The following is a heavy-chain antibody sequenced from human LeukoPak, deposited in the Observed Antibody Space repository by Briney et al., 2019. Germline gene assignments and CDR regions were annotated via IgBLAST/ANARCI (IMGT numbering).Heavy chain of an antibody. J-gene: IGHJ3*02. CDR1: GGSISSYY. V-gene: IGHV4-59*12. CDR3: AREDFDAFDI. Sequence: SETLSLTCTVSGGSISSYYWSWIRQPPGKGLEWIGYIYYSGSTNYNSSFKSRVTISIDTSKNQFSLRLSSVTAADTAVYYCAREDFDAFDIWGQGTMVTVSS. D-gene: IGHD3-3*01. CDR2: IYYSGST.